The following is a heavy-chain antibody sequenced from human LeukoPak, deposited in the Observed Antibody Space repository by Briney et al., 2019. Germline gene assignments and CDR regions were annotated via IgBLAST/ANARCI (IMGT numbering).Heavy chain of an antibody. Sequence: ASVKVSCKPSGYTFSGYYMHWVRQAPGQGLESMGWINSNSGARNYAPKFQGRVTFSRDNSISTAYMELSSLRSDDTAIYYCARGRGGATTGFDHWGQGTLVTVSS. V-gene: IGHV1-2*02. CDR3: ARGRGGATTGFDH. CDR2: INSNSGAR. D-gene: IGHD1-26*01. CDR1: GYTFSGYY. J-gene: IGHJ4*02.